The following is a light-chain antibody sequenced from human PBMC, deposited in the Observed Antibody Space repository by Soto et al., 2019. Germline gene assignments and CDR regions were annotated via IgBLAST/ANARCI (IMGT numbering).Light chain of an antibody. V-gene: IGLV2-14*03. CDR1: SSDVGAYDF. CDR2: EVS. J-gene: IGLJ1*01. CDR3: SSYTTSSTRV. Sequence: SVLPQPASVSGSPGQSFALSCTGTSSDVGAYDFVSWYQQHPDKAPKLMIYEVSHRPSGVSYRFSGSKSVNTATLTISGLQAEDEADYYCSSYTTSSTRVFGTGTKVTVL.